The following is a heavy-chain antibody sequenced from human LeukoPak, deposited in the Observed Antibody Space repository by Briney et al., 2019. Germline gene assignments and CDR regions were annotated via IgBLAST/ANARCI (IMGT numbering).Heavy chain of an antibody. J-gene: IGHJ5*02. CDR2: IYHSGST. CDR1: GYSISSGYY. D-gene: IGHD2-2*01. V-gene: IGHV4-38-2*02. CDR3: ASARRGCSSTSCLNWFDP. Sequence: SETLSLTCTVSGYSISSGYYWGWIRQPPGKGLEWIGSIYHSGSTYYNPSLKSRVTISVDTSKNQFSLKLSSVTAADTAVYYCASARRGCSSTSCLNWFDPWGQGTLVTIS.